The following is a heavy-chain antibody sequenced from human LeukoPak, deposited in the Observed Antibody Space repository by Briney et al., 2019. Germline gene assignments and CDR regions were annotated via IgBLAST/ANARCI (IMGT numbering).Heavy chain of an antibody. CDR1: GFTVSSNY. J-gene: IGHJ5*02. CDR2: IYSGGST. V-gene: IGHV3-66*01. CDR3: ARGDDILTGYRSYNWFDP. Sequence: GGSLRLSCAASGFTVSSNYMSWVRQAPGKGLEWVSVIYSGGSTYYADSVKGRFTISRDNSKNTLYLQMNSLRAEDTAVYYCARGDDILTGYRSYNWFDPWGQGTLVTVSS. D-gene: IGHD3-9*01.